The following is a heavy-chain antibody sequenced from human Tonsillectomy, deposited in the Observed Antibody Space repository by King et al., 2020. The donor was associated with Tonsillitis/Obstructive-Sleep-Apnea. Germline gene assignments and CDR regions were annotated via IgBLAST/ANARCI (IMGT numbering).Heavy chain of an antibody. V-gene: IGHV4-59*01. CDR3: ARMEYRAGNAFDI. Sequence: QLQESGPGLVKPSETLSLTCTVSGGSISSYYWSWIRQPPGKGLEWIGYIYYSESTNYNPSLKSRVTISVDTSKNQFSLKLSSVTAAYTAVYYCARMEYRAGNAFDIWGQGTMVTVSS. CDR2: IYYSEST. CDR1: GGSISSYY. D-gene: IGHD2/OR15-2a*01. J-gene: IGHJ3*02.